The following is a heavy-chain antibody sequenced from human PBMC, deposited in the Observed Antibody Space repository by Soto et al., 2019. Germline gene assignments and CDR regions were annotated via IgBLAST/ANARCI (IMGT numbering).Heavy chain of an antibody. CDR3: SKRLPLPAAMTPHWYFDL. CDR1: GFTFSSYA. Sequence: GGSLRLSCAASGFTFSSYAMSWVRQAPGKGLEWVSAISGSGGSTYYADSVKGRFTISRDNSKNTLYLQMNSLRAEDTAVYYCSKRLPLPAAMTPHWYFDLWGRGTLVTVSS. CDR2: ISGSGGST. D-gene: IGHD2-2*01. V-gene: IGHV3-23*01. J-gene: IGHJ2*01.